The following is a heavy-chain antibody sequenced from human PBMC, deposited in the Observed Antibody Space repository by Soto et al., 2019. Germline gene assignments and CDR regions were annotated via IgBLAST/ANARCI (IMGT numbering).Heavy chain of an antibody. CDR3: ATDSKIEGYCSGGSCYRLDY. D-gene: IGHD2-15*01. V-gene: IGHV1-24*01. CDR2: FDPEDGET. Sequence: GASVKVSCKVSGYTLTELSMHWVRQAPGKGLEWMGGFDPEDGETIYAQKFQGRVTMTEDTSTDTAYMELSSLRSEDTAVYYCATDSKIEGYCSGGSCYRLDYWGQGTLVTVSS. CDR1: GYTLTELS. J-gene: IGHJ4*02.